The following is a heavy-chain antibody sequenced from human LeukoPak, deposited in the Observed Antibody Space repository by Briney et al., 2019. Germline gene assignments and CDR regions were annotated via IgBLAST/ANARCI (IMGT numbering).Heavy chain of an antibody. J-gene: IGHJ5*02. CDR2: ISAYNGNT. Sequence: ASVKVSCKASGYTFTSYGISWVRQAPGQGLEWMGWISAYNGNTNYAQKLQGRVTMTTDTSTSTAYMELRSLRSDDTAVYYCARGVGGAVTPLYNWFDPWGQGTLVTVSS. D-gene: IGHD4-17*01. V-gene: IGHV1-18*01. CDR3: ARGVGGAVTPLYNWFDP. CDR1: GYTFTSYG.